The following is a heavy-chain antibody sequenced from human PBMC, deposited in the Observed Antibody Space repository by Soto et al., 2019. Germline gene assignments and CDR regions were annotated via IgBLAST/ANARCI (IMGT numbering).Heavy chain of an antibody. CDR2: IYYSGST. CDR3: ARGYSYGLNWSDP. J-gene: IGHJ5*02. CDR1: GGSVSSGSYY. V-gene: IGHV4-61*01. D-gene: IGHD5-18*01. Sequence: SETLSLTCTVSGGSVSSGSYYWSWIRQPPGKGLEWIGYIYYSGSTNYNPSLKSRVTISVDTSKNQFSLKLSSVTAADTAVYYCARGYSYGLNWSDPWGQGTLVTVSS.